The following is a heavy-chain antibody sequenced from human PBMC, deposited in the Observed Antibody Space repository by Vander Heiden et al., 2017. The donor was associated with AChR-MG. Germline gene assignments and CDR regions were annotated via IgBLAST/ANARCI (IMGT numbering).Heavy chain of an antibody. Sequence: EVQLVESGGGLVKPGGSLRLSCAASGFTFSNAWMSWVRQAPGKGLEWVGRIKSKTDGGTTDYAAPVKGRFTISRDDSKNTLYLQMNSLKTEDTAVYYCTTVPLAVDTAMVTVVDWGQGTLVTVSS. CDR3: TTVPLAVDTAMVTVVD. V-gene: IGHV3-15*01. CDR2: IKSKTDGGTT. D-gene: IGHD5-18*01. CDR1: GFTFSNAW. J-gene: IGHJ4*02.